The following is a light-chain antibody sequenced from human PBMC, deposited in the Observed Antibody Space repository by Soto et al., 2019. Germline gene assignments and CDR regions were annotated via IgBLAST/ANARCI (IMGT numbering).Light chain of an antibody. V-gene: IGLV7-46*01. Sequence: QAVVTQEPSLTVSPGGTVTLTCGSTTGAVTSGHYPYWFQQKPGQAPRTLIYDTNNKHSWTPARFSGSLLGGKAALTLWGVQPEDEADYYCFLSYSGARVFGGGTKLTVL. CDR2: DTN. J-gene: IGLJ2*01. CDR3: FLSYSGARV. CDR1: TGAVTSGHY.